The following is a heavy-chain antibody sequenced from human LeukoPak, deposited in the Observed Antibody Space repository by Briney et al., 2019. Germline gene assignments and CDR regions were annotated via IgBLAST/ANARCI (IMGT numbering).Heavy chain of an antibody. D-gene: IGHD3-10*01. CDR3: ARSPGSYYNVWYYYYYMDV. Sequence: SETLSLTCTVSGGSISSYYWSWIRQPPGKGLEWVGYIYYSGSTNYNPSLKSRVTISVDTSKNQFSLKLSSVTAADTAVYYCARSPGSYYNVWYYYYYMDVWGKGTTVTISS. CDR2: IYYSGST. V-gene: IGHV4-59*01. J-gene: IGHJ6*03. CDR1: GGSISSYY.